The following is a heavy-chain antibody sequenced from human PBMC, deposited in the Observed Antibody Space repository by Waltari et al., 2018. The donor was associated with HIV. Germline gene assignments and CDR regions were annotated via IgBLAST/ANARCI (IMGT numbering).Heavy chain of an antibody. Sequence: EVQLLESGGGLVQPGGSLRPSWVGSGFTFRNYGMPWVRQAPGKGLEWVSGLSGSGGSTHYADSVKGRFTISRDNSNNTSYLQMNSLRAEDTAVYYCAIQYNPLNNYYYGMDVWGQGTTVTVSS. CDR1: GFTFRNYG. V-gene: IGHV3-23*01. CDR3: AIQYNPLNNYYYGMDV. J-gene: IGHJ6*02. CDR2: LSGSGGST. D-gene: IGHD1-1*01.